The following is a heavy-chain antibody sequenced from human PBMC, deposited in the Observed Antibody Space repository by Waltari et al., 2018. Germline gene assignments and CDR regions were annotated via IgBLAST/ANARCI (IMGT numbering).Heavy chain of an antibody. CDR2: ISYDGSNK. V-gene: IGHV3-30*18. J-gene: IGHJ6*02. Sequence: QVQLVESGGGVVQPGRSLRLSCAASGFTFSSYGMHWVRQAPGKGLGGVAVISYDGSNKYYADSVKGRFTISRDNSKNTLYLQMNSLRAEDTAVYYCAKRDWNDGYGMDVWGQGTTVTVSS. CDR3: AKRDWNDGYGMDV. CDR1: GFTFSSYG. D-gene: IGHD1-1*01.